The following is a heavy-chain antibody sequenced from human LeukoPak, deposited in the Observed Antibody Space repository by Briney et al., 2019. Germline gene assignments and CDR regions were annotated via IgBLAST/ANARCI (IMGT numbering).Heavy chain of an antibody. V-gene: IGHV4-59*01. CDR1: GVSISSYY. J-gene: IGHJ4*02. Sequence: PSETLSLTCTVSGVSISSYYWSWIRQPPGKGLEWIGYIYYSGSTNYNPSLKSRVTISVDTSKNQFSLKLSSVTAADTAVYYCARGGYVGYCSSTSCSRAHDYWGQGTLVTVSS. CDR3: ARGGYVGYCSSTSCSRAHDY. CDR2: IYYSGST. D-gene: IGHD2-2*01.